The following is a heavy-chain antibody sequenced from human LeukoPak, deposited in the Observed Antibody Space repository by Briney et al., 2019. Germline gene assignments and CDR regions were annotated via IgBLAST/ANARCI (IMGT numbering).Heavy chain of an antibody. D-gene: IGHD6-6*01. CDR3: ARHSSSSIYYYGMDV. CDR1: RFTSSDYW. CDR2: INGRGSST. Sequence: GGSLRLSCTASRFTSSDYWMHWVRQAPGKGLVWVSHINGRGSSTTYADSVKGRFTISRDNAKSTVYLQMNSLRAEDTAVYYCARHSSSSIYYYGMDVWGQGTTVTVSS. V-gene: IGHV3-74*01. J-gene: IGHJ6*02.